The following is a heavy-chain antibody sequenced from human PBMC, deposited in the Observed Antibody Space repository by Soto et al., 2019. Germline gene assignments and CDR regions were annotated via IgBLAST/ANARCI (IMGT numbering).Heavy chain of an antibody. D-gene: IGHD3-10*01. CDR2: ISPMFGAA. J-gene: IGHJ4*02. Sequence: QVQLVQSGAEMKKPGSSVKVSCQSSEGTFNTYAMNWVRQAPGQGPEWMGDISPMFGAANYAPKFQGRVTMTADESTDTSYMQLSSLTSEDTALYFCAREVQVHTPAFVYWGQGTLVTVSS. CDR3: AREVQVHTPAFVY. CDR1: EGTFNTYA. V-gene: IGHV1-69*19.